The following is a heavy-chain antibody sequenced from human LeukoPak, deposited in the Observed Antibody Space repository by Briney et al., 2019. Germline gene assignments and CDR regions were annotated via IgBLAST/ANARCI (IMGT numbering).Heavy chain of an antibody. V-gene: IGHV3-23*01. D-gene: IGHD3-22*01. J-gene: IGHJ4*02. CDR1: GFTFSSYA. CDR2: ISGSGGST. Sequence: GGSLRLSCAASGFTFSSYAMSWVRQAPGKGLEWVSAISGSGGSTYYADSVKDRFTISRDNSKNTLYLQMNSLRAEDTAVYYCAKLITFNHYDSSGPRGYFDYWGQGTLVTVSS. CDR3: AKLITFNHYDSSGPRGYFDY.